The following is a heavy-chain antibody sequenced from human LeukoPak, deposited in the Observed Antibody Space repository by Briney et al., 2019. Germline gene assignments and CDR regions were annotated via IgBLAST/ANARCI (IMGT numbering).Heavy chain of an antibody. D-gene: IGHD4-17*01. Sequence: ASVKVSCKASGYTFTSYDINWVRQATGQGLEWMGWMNPNSGNTGYAQKFQGRVTITRNTSISTAYMELSSLRSEDTAVYYCARTLHGNYDLGYWGQGTLVTVSS. CDR2: MNPNSGNT. CDR1: GYTFTSYD. J-gene: IGHJ4*02. V-gene: IGHV1-8*03. CDR3: ARTLHGNYDLGY.